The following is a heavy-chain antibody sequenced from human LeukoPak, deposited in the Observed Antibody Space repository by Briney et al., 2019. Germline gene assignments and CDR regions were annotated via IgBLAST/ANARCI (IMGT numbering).Heavy chain of an antibody. D-gene: IGHD3-22*01. CDR1: GFTFSRYW. Sequence: GGSLRLSCEASGFTFSRYWMHWARQAPGKGLVWVSRIKSDGKTNYADSVKGRFTISRDNAKNTVSLQMDSLRAEDTGVYYCARAPSEVGGYYPEYFRHWGQGTLVTVSS. CDR3: ARAPSEVGGYYPEYFRH. J-gene: IGHJ1*01. V-gene: IGHV3-74*01. CDR2: IKSDGKT.